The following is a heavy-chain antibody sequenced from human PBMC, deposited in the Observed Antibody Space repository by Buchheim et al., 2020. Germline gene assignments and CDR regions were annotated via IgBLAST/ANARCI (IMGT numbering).Heavy chain of an antibody. CDR1: GGSISSGGYS. V-gene: IGHV4-30-2*01. J-gene: IGHJ4*02. CDR2: IYHSGST. Sequence: QLQLQESGSGLVTPSQTLSLTCAVSGGSISSGGYSWSWIRQPPGKGLEWIGYIYHSGSTYYNPSLKSRVTISVDRSKNQFSLKLSSVTAADTAVYYCARGSQEGGGGYCSGGSCLDYWGQGTL. D-gene: IGHD2-15*01. CDR3: ARGSQEGGGGYCSGGSCLDY.